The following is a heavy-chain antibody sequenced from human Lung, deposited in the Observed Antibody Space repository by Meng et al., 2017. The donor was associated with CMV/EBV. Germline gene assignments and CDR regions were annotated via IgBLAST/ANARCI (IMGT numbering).Heavy chain of an antibody. D-gene: IGHD1-26*01. J-gene: IGHJ5*02. CDR1: GFTFSDYY. CDR2: ISSSGSTI. CDR3: ASHRYSGIYYPPGWFEP. V-gene: IGHV3-11*01. Sequence: SCAASGFTFSDYYMSWIRQAPGKGLEWVSYISSSGSTIYYADSVKGRFTISRDNAKNSLYLQMNSLRAEDTAVYYCASHRYSGIYYPPGWFEPRXQGTXVTVSS.